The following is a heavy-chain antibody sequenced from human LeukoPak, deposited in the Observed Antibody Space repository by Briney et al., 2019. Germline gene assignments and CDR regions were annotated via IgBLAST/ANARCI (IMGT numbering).Heavy chain of an antibody. CDR2: FDPEDGET. CDR1: RYTLTELS. Sequence: EASVKVSCKVSRYTLTELSMHWVRQAPGKGLEWMGGFDPEDGETIYAQKFQGRVTMTEDTSTDTAYMELSSLRSDDTAVYYCARDPHVLRYFDWLLAHDAFDIWGQGTMVTVSS. CDR3: ARDPHVLRYFDWLLAHDAFDI. J-gene: IGHJ3*02. V-gene: IGHV1-24*01. D-gene: IGHD3-9*01.